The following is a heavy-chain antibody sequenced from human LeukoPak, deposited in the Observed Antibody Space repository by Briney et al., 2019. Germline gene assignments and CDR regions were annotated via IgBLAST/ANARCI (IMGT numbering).Heavy chain of an antibody. CDR1: GFTFSSYW. D-gene: IGHD2-2*01. V-gene: IGHV3-74*01. CDR3: ARSAVTAAITWFDP. Sequence: GGSLRLSCAASGFTFSSYWMHWVRQAPGKGLVWVSRINSDGSSTSYADSVKGRFTISRDNAKNTLYLQMNSLRAEDTAVYYCARSAVTAAITWFDPWGQGTLVTVSS. CDR2: INSDGSST. J-gene: IGHJ5*02.